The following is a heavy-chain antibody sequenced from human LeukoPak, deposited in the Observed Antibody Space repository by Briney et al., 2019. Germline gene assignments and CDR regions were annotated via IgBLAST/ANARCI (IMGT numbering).Heavy chain of an antibody. V-gene: IGHV3-7*01. CDR3: GYGSGWIFDC. CDR2: IKQDGSEK. Sequence: PGGSLRLSCIVSGGTSSSYYMTWVRQAPGKGLEWVANIKQDGSEKLYVDSVKGRFTISRDNAKNSLYLQVNSLRVEDTAMYYCGYGSGWIFDCRGQGALVTVSS. J-gene: IGHJ4*02. D-gene: IGHD6-19*01. CDR1: GGTSSSYY.